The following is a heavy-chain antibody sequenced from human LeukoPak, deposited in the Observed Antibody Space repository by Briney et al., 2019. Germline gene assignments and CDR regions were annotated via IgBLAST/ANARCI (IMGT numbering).Heavy chain of an antibody. V-gene: IGHV5-51*01. Sequence: PGESLKISCKGSGYSFTSYWIGWVRQMPGKGLEWMGSIYPGDSDTRYSPSFQGQVTISADKSINTAYLRWNSLKASDTALYYCARRGGSNWFIDYWGQGTLVTVSS. CDR2: IYPGDSDT. J-gene: IGHJ4*02. CDR3: ARRGGSNWFIDY. D-gene: IGHD6-13*01. CDR1: GYSFTSYW.